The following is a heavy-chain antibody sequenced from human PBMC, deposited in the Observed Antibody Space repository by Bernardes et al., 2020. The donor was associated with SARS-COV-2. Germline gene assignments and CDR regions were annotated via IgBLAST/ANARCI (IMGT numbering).Heavy chain of an antibody. CDR2: INPNSGVT. V-gene: IGHV1-2*02. CDR1: GYTFTPYF. J-gene: IGHJ4*02. D-gene: IGHD1-26*01. CDR3: VREGSGSYQYNLDY. Sequence: SVTASCKAFGYTFTPYFMHWVREDPGQGLEWMGLINPNSGVTKYAQNFQDRVTMTRDTSITTVYMELTRLRSDDTAVYYCVREGSGSYQYNLDYWGQGTLVTVSS.